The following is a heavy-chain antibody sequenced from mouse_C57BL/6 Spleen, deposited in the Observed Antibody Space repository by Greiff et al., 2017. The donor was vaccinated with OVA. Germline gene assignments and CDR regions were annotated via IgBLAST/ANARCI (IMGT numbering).Heavy chain of an antibody. V-gene: IGHV1-55*01. CDR3: ARWGTTVVAYWYFDV. D-gene: IGHD1-1*01. CDR2: IYPGSGST. Sequence: VQLQQPGAELVKPGASVKMSCKASGYTFTSYWITWVKQRPGQGLEWIGDIYPGSGSTNYNEKFKSKATLTVDTSSSTAYMQLSSLTSEDSAVYYCARWGTTVVAYWYFDVWGTGTTVTVSS. CDR1: GYTFTSYW. J-gene: IGHJ1*03.